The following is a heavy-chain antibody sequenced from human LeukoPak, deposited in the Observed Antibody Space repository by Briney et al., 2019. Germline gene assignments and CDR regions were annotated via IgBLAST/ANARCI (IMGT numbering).Heavy chain of an antibody. CDR2: ISGSGGST. V-gene: IGHV3-23*01. CDR3: AKDHSSLGIVGAHGHAY. Sequence: PGGSLRLSCAASGFTFSSYAMSWVRQAPGKGLEWVSAISGSGGSTYYADSVKGRFTISRDNSKNTLYLQMNSLRAEDTAVYYCAKDHSSLGIVGAHGHAYWGQGTLVTVSS. D-gene: IGHD1-26*01. J-gene: IGHJ4*02. CDR1: GFTFSSYA.